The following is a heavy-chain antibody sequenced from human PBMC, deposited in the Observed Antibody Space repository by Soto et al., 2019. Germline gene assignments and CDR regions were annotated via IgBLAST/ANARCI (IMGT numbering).Heavy chain of an antibody. Sequence: QVQLVESGGGVVQPGRSLRLSCAASGFTFSSYAINWVRQAPGKGLEWVSVISYDGNTKYYADSVKGRFTISRDNSHNTLFLQMNSLKTEDTAVYYCARVRSTTALDYWGQGTLVTVSS. CDR1: GFTFSSYA. J-gene: IGHJ4*02. CDR3: ARVRSTTALDY. CDR2: ISYDGNTK. D-gene: IGHD4-4*01. V-gene: IGHV3-30-3*01.